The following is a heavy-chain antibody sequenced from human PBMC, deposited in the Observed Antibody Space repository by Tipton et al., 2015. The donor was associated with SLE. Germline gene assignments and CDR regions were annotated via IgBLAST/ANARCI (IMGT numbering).Heavy chain of an antibody. D-gene: IGHD7-27*01. CDR2: INHSGST. J-gene: IGHJ2*01. Sequence: TLSLTCAVYGGSFSGYYWSWIRQPPGKGLEWIGEINHSGSTNYNPSLKSRVTISVDTSKNQFSLKVSSVTAADTAVYYCARRLGNWYFDLWGRGTLVTVSS. CDR3: ARRLGNWYFDL. CDR1: GGSFSGYY. V-gene: IGHV4-34*01.